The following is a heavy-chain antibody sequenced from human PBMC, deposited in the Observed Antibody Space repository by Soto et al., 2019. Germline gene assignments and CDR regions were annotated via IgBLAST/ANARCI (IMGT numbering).Heavy chain of an antibody. CDR3: VRGDKGGFDL. Sequence: EVQLVESEGGVVQRGGSLRLSCAASGFTFNYYWMHWVRQAPGQGLVWVSHIHSDGSTTTYADSVKGRFTISRDNAKNTLYLQMNSVRAEDTAVYYCVRGDKGGFDLWGQGTTVTVSS. V-gene: IGHV3-74*01. CDR2: IHSDGSTT. D-gene: IGHD2-21*02. CDR1: GFTFNYYW. J-gene: IGHJ3*01.